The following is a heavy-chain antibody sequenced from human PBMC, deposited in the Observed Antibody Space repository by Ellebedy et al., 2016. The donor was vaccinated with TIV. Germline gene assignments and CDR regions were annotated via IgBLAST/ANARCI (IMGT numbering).Heavy chain of an antibody. V-gene: IGHV5-51*01. Sequence: GESLKISCKGSRSSFTSYWIGWVRRSPGKGLEWMGAIYPGDSDTRYSPSFQGQVTISADKSISTAYLQWSSLRASDTAMYYCARRRPSMTWWYYGVDVWGQGTTVTVSS. CDR2: IYPGDSDT. J-gene: IGHJ6*02. CDR3: ARRRPSMTWWYYGVDV. CDR1: RSSFTSYW. D-gene: IGHD2-15*01.